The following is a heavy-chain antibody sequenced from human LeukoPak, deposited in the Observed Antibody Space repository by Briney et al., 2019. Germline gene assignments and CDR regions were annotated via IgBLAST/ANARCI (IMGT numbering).Heavy chain of an antibody. J-gene: IGHJ4*02. Sequence: SETLSLTCTVSGGSISSGYWSWIRQPPGRGLEWIGYIYTSGSTNYNPSLKSRVTISVDTSKNQFALKLSSVTAADTAVYYCAKSYFDYSTYYSYYFDLWGQGALVTVSS. CDR3: AKSYFDYSTYYSYYFDL. CDR2: IYTSGST. CDR1: GGSISSGY. V-gene: IGHV4-4*09. D-gene: IGHD4-11*01.